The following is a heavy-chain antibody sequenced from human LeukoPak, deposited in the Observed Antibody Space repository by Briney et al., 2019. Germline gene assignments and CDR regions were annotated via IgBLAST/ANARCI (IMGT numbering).Heavy chain of an antibody. Sequence: GGSLGLSCAASGFTFTTYWMHWVRQAPGQGLVWVSRINSDGGSTSYADSVKGRFSISRDNARNTLYLQMNSLRAEDTAVYFCARGGGLDVWGQGATVTVSS. CDR1: GFTFTTYW. CDR3: ARGGGLDV. V-gene: IGHV3-74*01. CDR2: INSDGGST. J-gene: IGHJ6*02. D-gene: IGHD3-16*01.